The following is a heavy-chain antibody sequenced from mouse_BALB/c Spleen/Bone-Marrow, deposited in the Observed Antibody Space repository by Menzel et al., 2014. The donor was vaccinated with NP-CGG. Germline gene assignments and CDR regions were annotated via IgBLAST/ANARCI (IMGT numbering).Heavy chain of an antibody. CDR2: VYPGSGST. CDR1: GYTFTDYV. D-gene: IGHD2-4*01. CDR3: ARYYDYDWYFDV. V-gene: IGHV1-81*01. J-gene: IGHJ1*01. Sequence: QVQLQQSGPELVKPGASVKMSCKASGYTFTDYVISWVKQRTGQGLEWIGEVYPGSGSTYYNEKFKGKATLTADKSSNTAYMQLSSLTSEDSAVYFCARYYDYDWYFDVCGAGTTVTVSS.